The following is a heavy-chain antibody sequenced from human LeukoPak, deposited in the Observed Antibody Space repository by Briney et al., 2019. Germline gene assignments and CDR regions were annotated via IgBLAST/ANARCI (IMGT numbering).Heavy chain of an antibody. CDR3: ARVVIAARPYVDY. V-gene: IGHV4-59*01. J-gene: IGHJ4*02. D-gene: IGHD6-6*01. Sequence: KPSETLSLTCTVSGGSISSYYWSWIRQPPGKGLEWIGYIYCSGSTNYNPSLKSRVTISVDTSKNQFSLKLSSVTAADTAVYYCARVVIAARPYVDYWGQGTLVTVSS. CDR1: GGSISSYY. CDR2: IYCSGST.